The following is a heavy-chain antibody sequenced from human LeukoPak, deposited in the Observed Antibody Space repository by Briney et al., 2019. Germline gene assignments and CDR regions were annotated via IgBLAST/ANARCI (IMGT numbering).Heavy chain of an antibody. CDR2: IIPIFGTA. CDR1: GGTFSSYA. CDR3: ARGGITIFGVVNPPDV. D-gene: IGHD3-3*01. Sequence: GASVKVSCKASGGTFSSYAISWVRQAPGQGLEWMGGIIPIFGTANYAQKFQGRVTITADESTSTAYMELSSLRSEDTALYYCARGGITIFGVVNPPDVWGKGTTVTVSS. V-gene: IGHV1-69*13. J-gene: IGHJ6*04.